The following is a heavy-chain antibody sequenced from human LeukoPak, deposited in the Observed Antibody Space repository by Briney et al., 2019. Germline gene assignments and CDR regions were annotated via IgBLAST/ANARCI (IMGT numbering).Heavy chain of an antibody. D-gene: IGHD2-15*01. CDR2: IKQDGSEK. J-gene: IGHJ1*01. CDR1: GFTFSSYR. Sequence: GGSLRLSCAASGFTFSSYRMSWVRQAPGKGLEWVANIKQDGSEKYYVDSVKGRFTISRDNAKNSLYLQMNSLRAEDTAVYYCARKRYCSGGSCPDVFQHWGQGTLVTVSS. V-gene: IGHV3-7*01. CDR3: ARKRYCSGGSCPDVFQH.